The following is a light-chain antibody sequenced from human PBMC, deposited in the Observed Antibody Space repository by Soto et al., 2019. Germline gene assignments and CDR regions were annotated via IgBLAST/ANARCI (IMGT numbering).Light chain of an antibody. V-gene: IGKV3-15*01. CDR2: GAS. Sequence: EIVMTQSPATLSVSPGETATLSFWAGQSVSTNLLWYQQKPGQAARLVIYGASTRASGVPGRFSATRSGTEFTLTISSLQSEDSAVYSCQQYNHWWTFGQGTKVDIK. CDR3: QQYNHWWT. J-gene: IGKJ1*01. CDR1: QSVSTN.